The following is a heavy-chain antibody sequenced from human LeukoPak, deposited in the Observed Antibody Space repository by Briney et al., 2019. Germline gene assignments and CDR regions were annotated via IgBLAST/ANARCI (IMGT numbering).Heavy chain of an antibody. D-gene: IGHD2-15*01. CDR3: ASAIRGSYYSFDY. CDR2: ISSSGSTI. CDR1: GFTFSDYY. Sequence: PGGSLRLSCAASGFTFSDYYMSWIRQAPGKGLEWVSYISSSGSTIYYADSVKGRFTISRDHAKNSLYLQMNSLRAEDTAVYYWASAIRGSYYSFDYWGQGTLVTVSS. V-gene: IGHV3-11*01. J-gene: IGHJ4*02.